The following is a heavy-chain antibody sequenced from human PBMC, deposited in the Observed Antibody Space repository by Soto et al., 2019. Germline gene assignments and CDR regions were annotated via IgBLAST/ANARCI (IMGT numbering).Heavy chain of an antibody. V-gene: IGHV1-18*04. CDR2: ISTYNGNT. CDR1: GSTFTGYY. CDR3: ARKSSSSSWFDP. D-gene: IGHD6-6*01. J-gene: IGHJ5*02. Sequence: ASVTVSCKASGSTFTGYYMHWVRQAPGQGLEWMGWISTYNGNTNYAQKLQDRVTMTTDTSTRTAYMELRSLRSDDTAVYYCARKSSSSSWFDPWGQGTLVTVSA.